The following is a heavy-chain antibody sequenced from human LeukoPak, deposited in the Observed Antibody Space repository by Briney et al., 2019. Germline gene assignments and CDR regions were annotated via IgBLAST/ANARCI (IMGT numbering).Heavy chain of an antibody. D-gene: IGHD3-9*01. CDR3: ARDRSGYYKYFDY. CDR1: GFTFGDYA. J-gene: IGHJ4*02. CDR2: IRSKAYGGTT. Sequence: GGSLRLSRTASGFTFGDYAMSSVRQAPGKGLEWVGFIRSKAYGGTTEYAASVKGRFTISRDNSKNTLYLQMNSLRAEDTAVYYCARDRSGYYKYFDYWGQGTLVTVSS. V-gene: IGHV3-49*04.